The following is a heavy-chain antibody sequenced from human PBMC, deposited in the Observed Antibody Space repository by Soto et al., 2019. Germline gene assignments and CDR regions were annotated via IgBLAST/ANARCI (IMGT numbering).Heavy chain of an antibody. CDR2: ISWNSGSI. Sequence: EVQLVESGGGLVQPGRSLRLSCAASGFTFDDYAMHWVRQAPGKGLEWVSGISWNSGSIGYADSVKGRFTISRDNAKNSLYLQMNSLRAEDTALYYCAKTGLGELSLSWFDPWGQGTLVTVSS. D-gene: IGHD3-16*02. CDR1: GFTFDDYA. V-gene: IGHV3-9*01. J-gene: IGHJ5*02. CDR3: AKTGLGELSLSWFDP.